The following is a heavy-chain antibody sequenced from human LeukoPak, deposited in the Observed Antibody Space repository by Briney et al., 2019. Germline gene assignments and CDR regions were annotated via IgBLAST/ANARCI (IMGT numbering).Heavy chain of an antibody. D-gene: IGHD2-2*01. Sequence: GGSLRLSCAASGFTFSGSAMHWVRQASGKGPEWVGRIRSKANSYATGYAASVRGRFTISRDDSKNTAYLQMNSLKTEDTAVYYCTRRYCSSASCFDNWFDPWGQGTLVTVSS. V-gene: IGHV3-73*01. CDR1: GFTFSGSA. CDR2: IRSKANSYAT. J-gene: IGHJ5*02. CDR3: TRRYCSSASCFDNWFDP.